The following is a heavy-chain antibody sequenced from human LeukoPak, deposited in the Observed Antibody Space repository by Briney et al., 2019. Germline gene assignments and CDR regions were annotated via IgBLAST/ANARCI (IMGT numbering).Heavy chain of an antibody. V-gene: IGHV3-23*01. J-gene: IGHJ2*01. CDR2: ITGSADKT. CDR3: AKMQGYFDL. CDR1: GFTFTSQG. Sequence: AGGSLRLSCAASGFTFTSQGMAWVRQAPGKGLEWVSAITGSADKTFYADSVKGRFTISRDNSKNTLYLQMNSLTAEDTAVYYCAKMQGYFDLWGRGTLVTVSS.